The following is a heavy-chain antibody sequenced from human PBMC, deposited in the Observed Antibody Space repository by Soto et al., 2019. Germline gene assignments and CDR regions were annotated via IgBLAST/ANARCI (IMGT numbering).Heavy chain of an antibody. V-gene: IGHV2-5*02. Sequence: QITFKESGPTLVKPTQTLTLTCTFSGFSLSTSGVGVCWIRQPPGKALEWLALIYWDDDKRYSPSLKSRLTITKHTSKNQVVLTMTNMDPVDTATYYCAHSPFAYRGHPPSFDYWGQGTLVTVSS. D-gene: IGHD3-16*02. CDR1: GFSLSTSGVG. CDR2: IYWDDDK. CDR3: AHSPFAYRGHPPSFDY. J-gene: IGHJ4*02.